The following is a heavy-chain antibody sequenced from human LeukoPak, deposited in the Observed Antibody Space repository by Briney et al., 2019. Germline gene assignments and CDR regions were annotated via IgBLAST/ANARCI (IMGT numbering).Heavy chain of an antibody. Sequence: ASVRVSRKASEGTFGAYSIDWVRQPPGHGLDWMGGINPIFDILKYSHKFQGRVTITTDKSTNTVYMDLSSPTFAYTGVYFSAAGRRLGEIFLDYWGQGTLVAVSS. CDR2: INPIFDIL. CDR3: AAGRRLGEIFLDY. J-gene: IGHJ4*02. CDR1: EGTFGAYS. D-gene: IGHD3-10*01. V-gene: IGHV1-69*17.